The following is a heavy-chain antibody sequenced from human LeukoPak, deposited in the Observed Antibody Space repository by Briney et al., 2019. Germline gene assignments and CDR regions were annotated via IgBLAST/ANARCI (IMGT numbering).Heavy chain of an antibody. CDR1: GGSFSGYY. J-gene: IGHJ6*03. V-gene: IGHV4-34*01. Sequence: PSETLSLTCAVYGGSFSGYYWSWIRQPPGKGLEWIGEINHSGSTNYNPSLKSRVTISVDTSKNQFSLKLSPVTAADTAVYYCARRAHSSGWYRSPHYYYYYMDVWGKGTTVTISS. D-gene: IGHD6-19*01. CDR2: INHSGST. CDR3: ARRAHSSGWYRSPHYYYYYMDV.